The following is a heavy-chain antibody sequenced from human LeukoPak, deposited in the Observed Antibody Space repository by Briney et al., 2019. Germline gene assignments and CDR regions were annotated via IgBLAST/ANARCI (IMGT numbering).Heavy chain of an antibody. CDR2: INGGLENT. D-gene: IGHD2/OR15-2a*01. J-gene: IGHJ6*02. Sequence: GASVKVSCKASGYTFTSYAVHWVRQAPGQRLEWMGQINGGLENTKYSQRFLGRVTITRDISANTAYMELSSLTSEDTAVYYCARAEVLLSYGHNKYCLDVWGQGTTVTVSS. CDR1: GYTFTSYA. V-gene: IGHV1-3*01. CDR3: ARAEVLLSYGHNKYCLDV.